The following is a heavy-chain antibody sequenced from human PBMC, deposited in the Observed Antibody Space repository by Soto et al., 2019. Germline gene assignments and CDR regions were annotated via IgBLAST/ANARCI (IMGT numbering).Heavy chain of an antibody. CDR1: GFTFSSYA. D-gene: IGHD3-22*01. Sequence: PGGSLRLSCAASGFTFSSYAMSWVRQTPGKGLEWVSTLSGSGGTTYYADSVKGQFTISRDNSKSTLYLQMNSLGAEDTAIYYCAKVGALGTVVVTLAFDYWGQGTLVTAPQ. V-gene: IGHV3-23*01. J-gene: IGHJ4*02. CDR3: AKVGALGTVVVTLAFDY. CDR2: LSGSGGTT.